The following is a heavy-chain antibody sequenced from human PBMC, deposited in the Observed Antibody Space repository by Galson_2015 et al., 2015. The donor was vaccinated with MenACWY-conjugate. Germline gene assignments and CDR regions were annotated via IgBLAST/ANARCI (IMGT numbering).Heavy chain of an antibody. CDR2: VNSDGSGA. Sequence: SLRLSCAASGFTFRRFGMHWVRHAPGKGLVWVSRVNSDGSGAGYADSVKGRFTISRDNAKNMLFLQMNSLKVEDTAVYYCARYGVPVSDRKNYGMDTWGRGTTVTGSP. V-gene: IGHV3-74*01. D-gene: IGHD1-14*01. J-gene: IGHJ6*04. CDR1: GFTFRRFG. CDR3: ARYGVPVSDRKNYGMDT.